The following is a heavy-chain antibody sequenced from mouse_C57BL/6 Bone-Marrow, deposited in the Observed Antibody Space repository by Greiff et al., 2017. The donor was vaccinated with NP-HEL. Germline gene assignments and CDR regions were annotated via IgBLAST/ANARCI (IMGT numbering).Heavy chain of an antibody. Sequence: DVHLVESGGDLVKPGGSLKLSCAASGFTFSSYGMSWVRQTPDKRLAWVATISSGGSYTYYPDSVKGRFTISRDNAKNTLYLQMSSLKSEDTAMYYGARHRTWFADWGQGTLVTVSA. J-gene: IGHJ3*01. CDR1: GFTFSSYG. CDR3: ARHRTWFAD. CDR2: ISSGGSYT. V-gene: IGHV5-6*01.